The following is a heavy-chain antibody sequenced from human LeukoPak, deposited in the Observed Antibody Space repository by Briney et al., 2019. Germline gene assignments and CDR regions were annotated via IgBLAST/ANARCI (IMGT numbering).Heavy chain of an antibody. V-gene: IGHV3-7*05. J-gene: IGHJ6*02. D-gene: IGHD3-16*01. CDR1: GFTFSSYW. CDR2: IKGDGSTK. CDR3: ARWVITPYYGMDV. Sequence: GGSLRLSCEASGFTFSSYWMTWVRQAPGKGLEWVASIKGDGSTKFYVDSLKGRFTISRDNAKNSLYLQMNSLRGEDTALYYCARWVITPYYGMDVWSQGTTVTVSS.